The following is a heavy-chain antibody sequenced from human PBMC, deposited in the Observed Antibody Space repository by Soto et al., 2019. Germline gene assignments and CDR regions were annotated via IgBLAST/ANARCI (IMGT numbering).Heavy chain of an antibody. V-gene: IGHV3-23*01. CDR3: AKGVGGDIVVVVAATPEHWYFDL. D-gene: IGHD2-15*01. Sequence: GGSLRLSCAASGFTFSSYAMSWVRQAPGKGLEWVSAISGSGGSTYYADSVKGRFTISRDNSKNTLYLQMNSLRAEDTAVYYCAKGVGGDIVVVVAATPEHWYFDLWGRGTLVTVSS. J-gene: IGHJ2*01. CDR1: GFTFSSYA. CDR2: ISGSGGST.